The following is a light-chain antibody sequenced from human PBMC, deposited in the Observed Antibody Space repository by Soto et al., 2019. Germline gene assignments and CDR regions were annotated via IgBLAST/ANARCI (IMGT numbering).Light chain of an antibody. V-gene: IGLV1-44*01. CDR1: SSNIGSNT. Sequence: QSVLTQPPSASGTPGQIVAISCSGSSSNIGSNTVTWYQQLPGTAPKLLIYSTSQRSSGVPGRFSGSKSGASASLSISGLQSEDDADYYCAAWDDRLDVYVFGTGTKVTVL. J-gene: IGLJ1*01. CDR2: STS. CDR3: AAWDDRLDVYV.